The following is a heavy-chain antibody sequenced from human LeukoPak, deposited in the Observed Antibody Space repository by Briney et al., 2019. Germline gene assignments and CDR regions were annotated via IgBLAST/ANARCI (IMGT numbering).Heavy chain of an antibody. V-gene: IGHV3-23*01. CDR3: AKDFVEQWLVQSDFQH. J-gene: IGHJ1*01. CDR2: ISGSGGST. Sequence: GGSLRLSCAASGFTFSSYAMSWVRQAPGKGLEWVSAISGSGGSTYYADSVKGRFTISRDNSKNTLYLQMNSLRAEDTAVYYCAKDFVEQWLVQSDFQHWGQGTLVTVSS. CDR1: GFTFSSYA. D-gene: IGHD6-19*01.